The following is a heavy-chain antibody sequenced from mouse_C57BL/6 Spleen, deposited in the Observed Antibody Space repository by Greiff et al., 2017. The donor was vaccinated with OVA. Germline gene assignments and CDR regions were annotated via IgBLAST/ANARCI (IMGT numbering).Heavy chain of an antibody. Sequence: PLQQSGAELVKPGASVKLSCTASGFNIKDYYMHWVKQRTEQGLEWIGRIDPEDGETKYAPKFQGKATITADTSSNTAYLQLSSLTSEDTAVYYCARGPTMVTTDWYFDVWGTGTTVTVSS. CDR1: GFNIKDYY. CDR3: ARGPTMVTTDWYFDV. CDR2: IDPEDGET. J-gene: IGHJ1*03. D-gene: IGHD2-10*01. V-gene: IGHV14-2*01.